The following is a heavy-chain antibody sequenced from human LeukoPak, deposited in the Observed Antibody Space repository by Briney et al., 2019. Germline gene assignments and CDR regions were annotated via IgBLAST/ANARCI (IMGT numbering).Heavy chain of an antibody. V-gene: IGHV1-8*01. Sequence: GASVKVSCKASGYTFTSYDIHWVRQATGQGLEWMGWMNPNSGDTGYAQKFQGRVTMTRNTSMSTAYMELSSLKSEDTAVYYCARSATDDLCSSTLCYVWFDPWGQGTLVTVSS. CDR3: ARSATDDLCSSTLCYVWFDP. J-gene: IGHJ5*02. CDR1: GYTFTSYD. D-gene: IGHD2-2*01. CDR2: MNPNSGDT.